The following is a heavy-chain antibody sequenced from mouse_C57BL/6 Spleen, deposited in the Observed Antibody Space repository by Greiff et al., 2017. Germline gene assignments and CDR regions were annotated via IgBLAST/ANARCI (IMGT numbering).Heavy chain of an antibody. V-gene: IGHV1-64*01. CDR2: IHPNSGST. J-gene: IGHJ2*01. Sequence: QVQLQQPGAELVKPGASVKLSCKASGYTFTSYWMHWVKQRPGQGLEWIGMIHPNSGSTNYNEKFKSKATLTVDKSSSTAYMQLSSLTSEDSAVYYGARGPYDGYYGGGFFDYWGQGTTLTVSS. D-gene: IGHD2-3*01. CDR1: GYTFTSYW. CDR3: ARGPYDGYYGGGFFDY.